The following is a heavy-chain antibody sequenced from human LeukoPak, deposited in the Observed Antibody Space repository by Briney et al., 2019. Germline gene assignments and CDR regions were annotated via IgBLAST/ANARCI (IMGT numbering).Heavy chain of an antibody. CDR2: IYHSGST. V-gene: IGHV4-38-2*02. D-gene: IGHD3-22*01. Sequence: PSETLSLTCTVSHYSISSNYYWGWIRPPPGKGLEWIGSIYHSGSTYYNPSLKSRVTIPVDTSKNQFSLKLTSVTAADTAVYYCARSSGYMSYWGQGTLVTVSS. J-gene: IGHJ4*02. CDR3: ARSSGYMSY. CDR1: HYSISSNYY.